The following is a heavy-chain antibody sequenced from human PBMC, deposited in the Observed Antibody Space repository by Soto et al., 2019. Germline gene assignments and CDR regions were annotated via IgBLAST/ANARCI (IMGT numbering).Heavy chain of an antibody. V-gene: IGHV4-59*01. CDR3: AITRVDIHYYGGRDV. CDR1: GASISTYY. D-gene: IGHD2-2*03. Sequence: QVQLQESGPGLVKASETLSLACTVSGASISTYYYNWIRQAPGKALERSGYIYYTGITNYNPSLEGRVTISQDTSKNQLSLTMNSVTAADTAVYYCAITRVDIHYYGGRDVWGQGTTVTVSS. CDR2: IYYTGIT. J-gene: IGHJ6*02.